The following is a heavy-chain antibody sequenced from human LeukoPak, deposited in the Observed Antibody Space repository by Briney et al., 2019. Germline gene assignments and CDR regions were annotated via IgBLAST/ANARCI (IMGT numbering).Heavy chain of an antibody. Sequence: PGGSLRLSCAASGFTFSSNGMHWVRQAPGKGLEWVAFIRYDGSNKYYADSVKGRFTISRENSKNTLYLQMNSLRAEDTALYYCAQDSGAAGVYFQYWGQGTLVTVSS. D-gene: IGHD6-13*01. CDR3: AQDSGAAGVYFQY. J-gene: IGHJ4*02. V-gene: IGHV3-30*02. CDR1: GFTFSSNG. CDR2: IRYDGSNK.